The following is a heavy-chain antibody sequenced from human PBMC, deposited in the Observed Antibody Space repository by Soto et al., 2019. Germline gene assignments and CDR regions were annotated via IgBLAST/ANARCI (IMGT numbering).Heavy chain of an antibody. V-gene: IGHV1-8*01. CDR2: MNPNSGNT. Sequence: GASVKVSCKASGYTFTSYDINWVRQATGQGLEWMGWMNPNSGNTGYAQKFRGRVTMTRNTSISTAYMELSSLRSEHTAVYYCASQVDIVATVAFDIWGQGTMVTVSS. D-gene: IGHD5-12*01. CDR3: ASQVDIVATVAFDI. CDR1: GYTFTSYD. J-gene: IGHJ3*02.